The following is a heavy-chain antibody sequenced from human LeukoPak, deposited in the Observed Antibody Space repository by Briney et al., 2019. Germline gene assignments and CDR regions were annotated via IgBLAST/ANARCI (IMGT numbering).Heavy chain of an antibody. Sequence: PSETLSLTCAVYGGSFSGYYWSWIRQPPGKGLEWIGEINHSGSTNYNPSLKSRVTISVDTSKNQFSLKLSSVTAADTAVYYCARGVSSGWALYYFDYWGHGTLVTVSS. J-gene: IGHJ4*01. CDR3: ARGVSSGWALYYFDY. CDR1: GGSFSGYY. D-gene: IGHD6-19*01. V-gene: IGHV4-34*01. CDR2: INHSGST.